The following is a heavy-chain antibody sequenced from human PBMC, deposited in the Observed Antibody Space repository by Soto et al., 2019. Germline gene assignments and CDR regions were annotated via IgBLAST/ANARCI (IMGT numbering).Heavy chain of an antibody. CDR1: GYTFTSYA. Sequence: QVQLVQSGAEVKKPGASVKVSCKASGYTFTSYAMHWVRQAPGQRLEWMGWINAGNGNTKYSQKFQGRVTITRDTSARTAYMELSSLRSEDTAVYYCARGVSLYNWHRGAPFPYFDYWGQGTLVTVSS. CDR3: ARGVSLYNWHRGAPFPYFDY. D-gene: IGHD1-20*01. CDR2: INAGNGNT. V-gene: IGHV1-3*01. J-gene: IGHJ4*02.